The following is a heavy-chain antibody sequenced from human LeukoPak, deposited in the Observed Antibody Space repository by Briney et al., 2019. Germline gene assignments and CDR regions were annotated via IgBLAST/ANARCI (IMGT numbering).Heavy chain of an antibody. J-gene: IGHJ1*01. CDR1: GSTFSSYG. CDR3: AKDSSGYFEYFQH. D-gene: IGHD3-22*01. Sequence: PGGSLRLSCAASGSTFSSYGMHWVRRAPGKGLKWVSVISYDGSNKYYADSVKGRFTISRDNSKNTLYVQMNSLRAEDTAVYYCAKDSSGYFEYFQHWGQGTLVTVSS. CDR2: ISYDGSNK. V-gene: IGHV3-30*18.